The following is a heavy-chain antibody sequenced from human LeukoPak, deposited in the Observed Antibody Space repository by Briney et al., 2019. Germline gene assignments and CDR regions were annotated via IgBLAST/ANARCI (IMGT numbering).Heavy chain of an antibody. CDR3: AAGESIYGDYVRFDY. J-gene: IGHJ4*02. Sequence: SETLSLTCTFSGVSISSNYWSWIRQPAGKGLEWIGRIYTSGSTNYNPSLKSRVTMSVDTSKNQFSLKLSSMTAADTAVYYCAAGESIYGDYVRFDYWGQGTLVTVSS. CDR1: GVSISSNY. V-gene: IGHV4-4*07. CDR2: IYTSGST. D-gene: IGHD4-17*01.